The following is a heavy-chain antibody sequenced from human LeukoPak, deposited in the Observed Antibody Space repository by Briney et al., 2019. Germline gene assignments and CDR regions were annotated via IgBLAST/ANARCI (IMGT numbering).Heavy chain of an antibody. CDR1: GGAFSSYA. V-gene: IGHV1-69*05. CDR3: AREARDYDILTGYYIY. J-gene: IGHJ4*02. Sequence: SVKVSCKASGGAFSSYAISWVRQAPGQGLEWMGGIIPIFGTANYAQKFQGRVTITTDESTSTAYMELSSLRSEDTAVYYCAREARDYDILTGYYIYWGQGTLVTVSS. D-gene: IGHD3-9*01. CDR2: IIPIFGTA.